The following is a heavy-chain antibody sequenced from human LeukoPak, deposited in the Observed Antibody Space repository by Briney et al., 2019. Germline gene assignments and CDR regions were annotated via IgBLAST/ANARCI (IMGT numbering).Heavy chain of an antibody. CDR2: IGGSNGIT. CDR1: RFPFNSYA. D-gene: IGHD5-12*01. V-gene: IGHV3-23*01. Sequence: GGSLRLSCAASRFPFNSYAMSWVRQAPGKGLEWVSVIGGSNGITFYVGSVKGRLTISRDNSKDTLYLQMNSLRAEDTAVYYCARNENSGWGYFDYWGQGTLVTVSS. J-gene: IGHJ4*02. CDR3: ARNENSGWGYFDY.